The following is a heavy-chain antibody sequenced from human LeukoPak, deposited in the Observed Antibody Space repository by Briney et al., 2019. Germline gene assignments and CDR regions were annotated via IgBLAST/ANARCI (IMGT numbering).Heavy chain of an antibody. D-gene: IGHD3-3*01. V-gene: IGHV3-23*01. CDR2: ISGSGGST. CDR1: GFTFSSYA. CDR3: AKAREAWSGYSHFDY. Sequence: GGSLRLSCAASGFTFSSYAMSWVRQAPGKGLEWVSAISGSGGSTYYADSVKGRFTISRDNSKNTLYLQINSLRAEDTAVYYCAKAREAWSGYSHFDYWGQGTLVTVSS. J-gene: IGHJ4*02.